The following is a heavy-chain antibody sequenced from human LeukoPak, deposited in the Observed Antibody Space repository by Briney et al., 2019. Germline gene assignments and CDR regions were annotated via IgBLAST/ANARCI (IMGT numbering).Heavy chain of an antibody. V-gene: IGHV4-59*06. Sequence: SETLSLTCTVSGGSISSYYWSWIRQHPGKGLEWIGYIYYSGSTYYNPSLKSRVTISVDTSKNQFSLKLSSGTAADTAVYYCARAGHYYDSSGYYYLDYWGQGTLVTVSS. D-gene: IGHD3-22*01. CDR2: IYYSGST. J-gene: IGHJ4*02. CDR3: ARAGHYYDSSGYYYLDY. CDR1: GGSISSYY.